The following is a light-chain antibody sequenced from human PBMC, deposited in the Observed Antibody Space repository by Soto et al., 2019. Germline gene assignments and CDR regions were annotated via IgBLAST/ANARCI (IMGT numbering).Light chain of an antibody. V-gene: IGKV3-15*01. CDR1: QSVSSK. CDR3: QQYGSSPRT. CDR2: GAS. J-gene: IGKJ1*01. Sequence: EIEMTQSPSSLSASVGEGATLSCRASQSVSSKLDWYQQKPGQAPRLLIYGASTRATGIPDRFSGSGSVTDFTLTITSLQPEDFAVYYCQQYGSSPRTFGQGTKVDIK.